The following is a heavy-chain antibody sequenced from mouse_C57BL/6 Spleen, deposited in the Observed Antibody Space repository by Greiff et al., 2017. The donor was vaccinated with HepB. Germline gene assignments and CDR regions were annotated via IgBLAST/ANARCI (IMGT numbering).Heavy chain of an antibody. D-gene: IGHD1-1*01. CDR2: ISSGGDYI. CDR3: TRDRDGSSSFAY. J-gene: IGHJ3*01. V-gene: IGHV5-9-1*02. Sequence: EVQVVESGEGLVKPGGSLKLSCAASGFTFSSYAMSWVRQTPEKRLEWVAYISSGGDYIYYADTVKGRFTISRDNARNTLYLQMSSLKSEDTAMYYCTRDRDGSSSFAYWGQGTLVTVSA. CDR1: GFTFSSYA.